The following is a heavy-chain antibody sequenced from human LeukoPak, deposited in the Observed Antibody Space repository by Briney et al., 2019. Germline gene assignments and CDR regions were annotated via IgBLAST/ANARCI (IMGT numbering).Heavy chain of an antibody. CDR1: GFTFSSYA. CDR3: ARERTPKYFYGSGTFDRYYDY. J-gene: IGHJ4*02. D-gene: IGHD3-10*01. Sequence: AGGSLRLSCAASGFTFSSYAMSWVRQAPGKGLEWVSAISGSGGSTYYADSVKGRFAISRDNTKNSLYLQMSSLRAEDTAVYYCARERTPKYFYGSGTFDRYYDYWGQGTLVTVSS. V-gene: IGHV3-23*01. CDR2: ISGSGGST.